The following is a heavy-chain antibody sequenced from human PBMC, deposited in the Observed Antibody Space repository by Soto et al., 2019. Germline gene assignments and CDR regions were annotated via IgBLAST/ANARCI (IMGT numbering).Heavy chain of an antibody. Sequence: EVQLVESGGGLDKLGGSLRLSCAASGFTFSVYSMNWVRQAPGKGLEWVSSMDSSFTYIYYADSVKGRFTISRDNAQNSVYLQMNSLRAEDTAVYYCARSWKSYWYFDLWGRATLVTVSS. CDR1: GFTFSVYS. CDR2: MDSSFTYI. D-gene: IGHD1-1*01. V-gene: IGHV3-21*01. J-gene: IGHJ2*01. CDR3: ARSWKSYWYFDL.